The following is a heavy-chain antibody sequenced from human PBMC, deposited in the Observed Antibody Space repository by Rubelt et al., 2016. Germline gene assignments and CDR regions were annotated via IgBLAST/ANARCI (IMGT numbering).Heavy chain of an antibody. D-gene: IGHD3-3*01. CDR3: ARVGVRFLGILAY. CDR1: GGSISSYY. Sequence: QVQLQESGPGLVKPSETLSLTCTVSGGSISSYYWSWIRQPPGKGLEWIGYIYYSGSTNYNPSLKSRVTISVDTSKNQFSLKVTSVTAADTAVYYCARVGVRFLGILAYWGQGTPVTVSS. V-gene: IGHV4-59*12. J-gene: IGHJ4*02. CDR2: IYYSGST.